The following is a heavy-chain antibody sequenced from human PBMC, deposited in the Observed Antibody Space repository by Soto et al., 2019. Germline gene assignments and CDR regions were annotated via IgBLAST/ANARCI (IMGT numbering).Heavy chain of an antibody. D-gene: IGHD3-10*01. J-gene: IGHJ6*02. Sequence: GGSLRLSCAASGFTFSSYEMNWVRQAPGKGLEWVSYISSSGSTIYYADSVKGRFTISRDNAKNSLYLQMNSLRAEDTAVYYCARAPHITMVRGVDYYGMDVWGQGTTVTVSS. CDR1: GFTFSSYE. CDR3: ARAPHITMVRGVDYYGMDV. CDR2: ISSSGSTI. V-gene: IGHV3-48*03.